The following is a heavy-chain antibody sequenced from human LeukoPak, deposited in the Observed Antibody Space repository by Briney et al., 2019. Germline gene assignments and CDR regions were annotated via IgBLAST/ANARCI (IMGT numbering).Heavy chain of an antibody. D-gene: IGHD6-13*01. J-gene: IGHJ4*02. V-gene: IGHV3-64*01. CDR3: ARAPGIAGADDFDY. CDR1: GFTFSSYA. CDR2: ISTNGGGT. Sequence: GGSLRLSCSASGFTFSSYAKHWVRQTPGKGLEYVSAISTNGGGTYYANSVKGRFTISRDNSKNTPYLQMGSLRAEDMAVYYWARAPGIAGADDFDYWGQGTLVTVSS.